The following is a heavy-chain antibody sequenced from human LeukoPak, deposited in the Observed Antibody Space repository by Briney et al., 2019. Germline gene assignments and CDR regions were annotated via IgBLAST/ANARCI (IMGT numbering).Heavy chain of an antibody. J-gene: IGHJ4*02. CDR1: GGTFSSYA. D-gene: IGHD5-24*01. CDR3: ARDRRDGYNYLMAFDY. V-gene: IGHV1-69*04. CDR2: IIPIFGIA. Sequence: SVKVSCKASGGTFSSYAISWVRQAPGQGLEWMGRIIPIFGIANYAQKFQGRVTITADKSTSTAYMELSSLRSEDTAVYYCARDRRDGYNYLMAFDYWGQGTLVTVSS.